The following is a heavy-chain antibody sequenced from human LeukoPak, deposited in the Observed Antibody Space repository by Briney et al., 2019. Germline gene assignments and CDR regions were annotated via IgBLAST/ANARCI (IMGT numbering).Heavy chain of an antibody. CDR1: GFTFSDYW. CDR2: IKHDGTEN. J-gene: IGHJ5*02. Sequence: PGGSLTLSCAASGFTFSDYWRSWVRQPPGKGLEWVANIKHDGTENYYVDSLKGRFTISSDNAKNLPYLRSSGPTADDTTVYYGARVGVRKFDPWGQGTMVTVCS. CDR3: ARVGVRKFDP. D-gene: IGHD2-21*01. V-gene: IGHV3-7*03.